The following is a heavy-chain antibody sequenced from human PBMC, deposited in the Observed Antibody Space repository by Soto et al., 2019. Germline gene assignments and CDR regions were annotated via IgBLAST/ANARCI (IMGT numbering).Heavy chain of an antibody. CDR3: AKDFQEQLDAFDI. D-gene: IGHD6-6*01. J-gene: IGHJ3*02. CDR2: ISWNSGSI. Sequence: GGSLRLSCAASGFTFDDYAMHWVRQAPGKGLEWVSGISWNSGSIGYADSVKGRFTISRDNAKNSLYLQMNSLRAEDTALYYCAKDFQEQLDAFDIWGQGTMVTVSS. V-gene: IGHV3-9*01. CDR1: GFTFDDYA.